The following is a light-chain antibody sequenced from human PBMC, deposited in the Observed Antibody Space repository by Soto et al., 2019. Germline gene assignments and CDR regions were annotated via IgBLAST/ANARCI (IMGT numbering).Light chain of an antibody. CDR2: DAY. Sequence: VLTQSPATLSVSPGERATLSSRASQSFRGLLAWYQQKPGQAPRLLIYDAYNRATGIPPRFSGSGSGTDFTLTISSLEPEDSAVYYCQQRHMWPITFGQGTRLEIK. CDR1: QSFRGL. V-gene: IGKV3-11*01. CDR3: QQRHMWPIT. J-gene: IGKJ5*01.